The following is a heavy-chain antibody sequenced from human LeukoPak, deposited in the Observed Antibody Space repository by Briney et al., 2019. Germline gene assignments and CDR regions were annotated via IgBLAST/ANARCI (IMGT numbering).Heavy chain of an antibody. D-gene: IGHD6-19*01. J-gene: IGHJ4*02. Sequence: SESLSLTRVVYGGSFSGYYWSCIRQPPGKGLEWIGEIIHIGGTNYNPSLKSRVTISVDTSKNQFSLKLSSVTAADTAVYYCARPVSGSSGWYYNYWGQGTLVTVSS. CDR3: ARPVSGSSGWYYNY. V-gene: IGHV4-34*12. CDR2: IIHIGGT. CDR1: GGSFSGYY.